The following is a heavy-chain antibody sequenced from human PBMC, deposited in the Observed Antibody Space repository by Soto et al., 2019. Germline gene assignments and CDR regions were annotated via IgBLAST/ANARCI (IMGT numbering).Heavy chain of an antibody. J-gene: IGHJ6*02. Sequence: PGESLKISCKGSGYSFTSYWIGWVRQMPGKGLEWMGIIYPGDSDTRYSPSFQGQVTISADKSISTAYLQWSSLKASDTAMYYCARVLAAPLYYYYRMDVWGQGTTVTVSS. CDR1: GYSFTSYW. CDR2: IYPGDSDT. D-gene: IGHD2-15*01. V-gene: IGHV5-51*01. CDR3: ARVLAAPLYYYYRMDV.